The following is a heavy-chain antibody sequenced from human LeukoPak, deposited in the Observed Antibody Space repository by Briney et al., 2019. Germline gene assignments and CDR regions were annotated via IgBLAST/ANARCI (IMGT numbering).Heavy chain of an antibody. CDR2: ISWNSGSI. V-gene: IGHV3-9*01. Sequence: GGSLRLSCAASGFTFDDYAMHWVRHAPGKGLEWVSGISWNSGSIGYADSVKGRFTISRDNAKNSLYLQMNSLRAEDTALYYCAKDTYSSGWRYFDYWGQGTLVTVSS. CDR1: GFTFDDYA. D-gene: IGHD6-19*01. J-gene: IGHJ4*02. CDR3: AKDTYSSGWRYFDY.